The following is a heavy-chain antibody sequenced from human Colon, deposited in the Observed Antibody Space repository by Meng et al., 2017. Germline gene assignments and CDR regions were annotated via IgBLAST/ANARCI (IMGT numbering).Heavy chain of an antibody. CDR1: EYTFTSYD. CDR3: ARVSGFGQNFIRF. CDR2: MNPNTGKT. V-gene: IGHV1-8*01. J-gene: IGHJ4*02. Sequence: QGQLVQSGAEGKKPGASVKVSCKTSEYTFTSYDIEWVRQATGQGLEWMGWMNPNTGKTGYAQKFQGRVTMTRNTSISTAYMELGSLSAEDTAVYFCARVSGFGQNFIRFWGQGTLVTVSS. D-gene: IGHD3-3*01.